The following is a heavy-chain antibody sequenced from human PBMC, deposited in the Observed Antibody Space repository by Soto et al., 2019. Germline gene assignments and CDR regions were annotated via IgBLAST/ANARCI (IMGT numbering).Heavy chain of an antibody. CDR2: LMPMFGTV. Sequence: QVHLVQSGAEVKKPGSSVKVSCKASGCNFNTYTFGWVRQAPGQGLEWMGGLMPMFGTVIYAQKFQGRVTITADQSTGTVSIELNSLRSEDTGVYYCGGGLRYDAMMLWGQGTLLTVPS. CDR3: GGGLRYDAMML. D-gene: IGHD3-16*01. CDR1: GCNFNTYT. V-gene: IGHV1-69*12. J-gene: IGHJ4*02.